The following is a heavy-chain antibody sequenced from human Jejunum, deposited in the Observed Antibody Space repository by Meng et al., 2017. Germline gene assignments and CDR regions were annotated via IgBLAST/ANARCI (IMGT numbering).Heavy chain of an antibody. V-gene: IGHV1-18*01. Sequence: QVQLVQSGVEVKKPGASVKVYCKASGYTFNTYGISWVRQAPGQGLEWMGWINAYNGNTNYEEKLQGRVTMTTDTSTSTAYMELRNLRSDDTAVYYCARVASFVSDYWGQGTLVTVSS. CDR2: INAYNGNT. D-gene: IGHD3-3*01. CDR3: ARVASFVSDY. J-gene: IGHJ4*02. CDR1: GYTFNTYG.